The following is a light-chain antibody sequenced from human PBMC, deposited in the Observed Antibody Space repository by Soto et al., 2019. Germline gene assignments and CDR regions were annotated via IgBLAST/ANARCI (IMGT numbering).Light chain of an antibody. V-gene: IGKV1-39*01. CDR3: QQSYSTPPWT. Sequence: DIQMTQSPSSLSASVGDRVTITCRASQRISSYLNWYQQKPGKAPKLLIYAASSLQSGVPSRFSGSGSGTDFTLTISSLQPEDFAPYYCQQSYSTPPWTCGQGTKVEIK. CDR1: QRISSY. CDR2: AAS. J-gene: IGKJ1*01.